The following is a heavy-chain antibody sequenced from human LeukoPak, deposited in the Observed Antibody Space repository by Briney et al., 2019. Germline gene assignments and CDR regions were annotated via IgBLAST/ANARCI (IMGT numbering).Heavy chain of an antibody. D-gene: IGHD5-12*01. Sequence: PGGSLRLSCAASGFTFSSYSMNWVRQAPGKGLEWVSYISSSSSTIYYADSVKGRFTISRDNAKNSLYLQMNSLRDEDTAVYYCAGEVATIKNYYYYMDVWGKGTTVTVSS. CDR3: AGEVATIKNYYYYMDV. CDR1: GFTFSSYS. V-gene: IGHV3-48*02. CDR2: ISSSSSTI. J-gene: IGHJ6*03.